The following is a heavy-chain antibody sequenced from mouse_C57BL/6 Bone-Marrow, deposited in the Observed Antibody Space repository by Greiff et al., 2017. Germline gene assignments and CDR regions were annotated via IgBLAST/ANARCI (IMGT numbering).Heavy chain of an antibody. J-gene: IGHJ3*01. CDR2: ILPGSGST. CDR3: ASPLYYDYGLWFAY. Sequence: VKLQQSGAELMKPGASVKLSCKATGYTFTGYWIEWVKQRPGHGLEWIGEILPGSGSTNYNEKFKGKATFTADTSSNTAYMQLSSLTTEDSAIYYCASPLYYDYGLWFAYWGQGTLVTVSA. V-gene: IGHV1-9*01. D-gene: IGHD2-4*01. CDR1: GYTFTGYW.